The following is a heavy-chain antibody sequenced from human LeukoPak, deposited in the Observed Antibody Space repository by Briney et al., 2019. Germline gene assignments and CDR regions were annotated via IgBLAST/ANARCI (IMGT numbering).Heavy chain of an antibody. J-gene: IGHJ4*02. CDR3: AKKVGLVSAPLYYFDV. CDR2: ISGPGGSW. V-gene: IGHV3-23*01. CDR1: GFTFSSYA. D-gene: IGHD5/OR15-5a*01. Sequence: PGGSLRLSCAASGFTFSSYAMSWVRQAPGKGLEWVSAISGPGGSWDYADSVKGRFTISRDNSKNTLFLQVNSLRAEDTAIYYCAKKVGLVSAPLYYFDVWGQGTLVTVSS.